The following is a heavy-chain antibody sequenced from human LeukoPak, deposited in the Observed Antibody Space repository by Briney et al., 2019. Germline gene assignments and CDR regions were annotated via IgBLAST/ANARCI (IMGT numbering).Heavy chain of an antibody. CDR2: ISGSGGST. CDR3: AKVSYYDFWSGTLRYFDY. CDR1: GFTFSSYA. Sequence: GGSLRLSCAASGFTFSSYAMSWVRQAPGKGLEWVSAISGSGGSTYYADSVKGRFTISRDNSKNTLYLQMNSLRAEDTAVYYCAKVSYYDFWSGTLRYFDYWGQGTLVTVSS. V-gene: IGHV3-23*01. D-gene: IGHD3-3*01. J-gene: IGHJ4*02.